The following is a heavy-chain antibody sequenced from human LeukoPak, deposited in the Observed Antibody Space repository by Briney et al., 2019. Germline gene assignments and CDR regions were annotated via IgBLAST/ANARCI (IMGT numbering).Heavy chain of an antibody. CDR1: GYTFTDYY. CDR2: VDPEDGET. J-gene: IGHJ5*02. V-gene: IGHV1-69-2*01. CDR3: ATGLRYYDFWSGPPA. D-gene: IGHD3-3*01. Sequence: PGGSLRLSCAASGYTFTDYYMHWVQQAPGKGLEWMGRVDPEDGETIYAEKFQGRVTITADTSTDTVYMELSSLRSEDTAVYYCATGLRYYDFWSGPPAWGQGTLVTVSS.